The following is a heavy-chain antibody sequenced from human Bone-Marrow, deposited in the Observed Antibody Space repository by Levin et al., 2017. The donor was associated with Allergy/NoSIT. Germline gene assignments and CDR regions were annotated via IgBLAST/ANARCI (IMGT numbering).Heavy chain of an antibody. Sequence: PGGSLRLSCAASGFTFSNYWMTWVRQTPGKGLEWVGRINQDGTEKHYVDSVKGRFTISRDNAKNSLFLQMNSLRVEDTAVYHCAKDHQHGNTCDFWGQGALVTVSS. CDR3: AKDHQHGNTCDF. V-gene: IGHV3-7*01. CDR2: INQDGTEK. D-gene: IGHD2/OR15-2a*01. J-gene: IGHJ4*02. CDR1: GFTFSNYW.